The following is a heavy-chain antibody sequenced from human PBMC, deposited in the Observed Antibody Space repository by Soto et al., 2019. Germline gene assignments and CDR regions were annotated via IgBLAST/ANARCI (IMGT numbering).Heavy chain of an antibody. V-gene: IGHV4-59*02. CDR1: GGSVSNYY. J-gene: IGHJ4*02. CDR3: ARAVNDFWSGFSYYFDN. Sequence: SETLSLTCSVSGGSVSNYYWSWIRKPPGKGLEWIGYMFYSGSASYYNPSLKSRVTISVDTSKNQFSLKLGSVTAADTAIYYCARAVNDFWSGFSYYFDNWGQGTLVTVSS. CDR2: MFYSGSA. D-gene: IGHD3-3*01.